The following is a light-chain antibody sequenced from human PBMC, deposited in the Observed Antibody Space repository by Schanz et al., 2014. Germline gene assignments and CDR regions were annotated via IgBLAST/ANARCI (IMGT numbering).Light chain of an antibody. CDR1: SNDVGGYNY. CDR2: EVN. J-gene: IGLJ2*01. Sequence: QSALSQPPSASGSLGQSVTISCTGTSNDVGGYNYVSWYQQHPGKAPKLMIFEVNKRPSGVPDRFSGSKSGNTASLTVSGLQAEDEADYYCASHAGNNNFKVFGGGTKLTVL. CDR3: ASHAGNNNFKV. V-gene: IGLV2-8*01.